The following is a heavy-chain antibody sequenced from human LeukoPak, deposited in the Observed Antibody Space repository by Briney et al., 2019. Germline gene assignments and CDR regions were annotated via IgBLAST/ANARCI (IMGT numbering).Heavy chain of an antibody. D-gene: IGHD6-13*01. Sequence: ASVKVSCKASGYTFTSYGISWVRQAPGQGLEWMGWISAYNGNTNYAQKLQGRVTMPTDTSTSTAYMELRSLRSDDTAVYYCARDWAAAGRSYFDPWGQGTLVTVSS. J-gene: IGHJ5*02. CDR2: ISAYNGNT. V-gene: IGHV1-18*01. CDR3: ARDWAAAGRSYFDP. CDR1: GYTFTSYG.